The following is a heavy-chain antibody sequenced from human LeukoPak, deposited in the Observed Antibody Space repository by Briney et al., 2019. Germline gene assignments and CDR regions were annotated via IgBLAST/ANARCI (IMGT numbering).Heavy chain of an antibody. D-gene: IGHD2/OR15-2a*01. CDR3: AQGAFLWSPDY. J-gene: IGHJ4*02. V-gene: IGHV3-21*01. CDR2: ISSSSYI. Sequence: GGSLRLSCAASGFTFSSYSMNWVRQAPGKGLEWVSSISSSSYIYYADSVKGRFTISRDNAKNSLYLQMNSLRAEDTAVYYCAQGAFLWSPDYWGKGTLVTVSS. CDR1: GFTFSSYS.